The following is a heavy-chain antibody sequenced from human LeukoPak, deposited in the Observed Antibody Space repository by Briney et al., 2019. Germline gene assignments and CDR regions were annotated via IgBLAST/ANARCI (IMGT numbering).Heavy chain of an antibody. D-gene: IGHD4-17*01. Sequence: GGSLRLSCAASGFTFSSYGMHWVRQAPGKGPEWVAVISYDGSNKYYADSVKGRFTISRDNSKNTLYLQMNSLRAEDTAVYYCAKGVTVTIFYYYYGMDVWGQGTTVTVSS. CDR3: AKGVTVTIFYYYYGMDV. J-gene: IGHJ6*02. CDR2: ISYDGSNK. CDR1: GFTFSSYG. V-gene: IGHV3-30*18.